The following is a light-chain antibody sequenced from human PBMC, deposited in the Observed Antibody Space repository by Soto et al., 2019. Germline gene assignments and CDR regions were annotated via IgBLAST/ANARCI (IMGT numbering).Light chain of an antibody. Sequence: DIQMTQSPSTLSASVGDSVTITCRASQNIRNWLAWYQQKPGKASKLLIYAASSLQSGVPSRFSDSGSGTDFTLTISSLQPEDFATYYCQQSYSTPLTFGGGTKVDIK. CDR2: AAS. CDR1: QNIRNW. J-gene: IGKJ4*01. CDR3: QQSYSTPLT. V-gene: IGKV1-39*01.